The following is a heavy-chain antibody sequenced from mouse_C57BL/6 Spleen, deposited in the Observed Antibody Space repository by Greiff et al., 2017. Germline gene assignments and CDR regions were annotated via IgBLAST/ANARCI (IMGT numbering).Heavy chain of an antibody. Sequence: EVKLEESGGGLVQPGGSMKLSCVASGFTFSNYWMNWVRQSPEKGLEWVAQIRLKSDNYATHYAESVKGRFTISRDDSKSSVYLQMNNLRAEDTGIYYCTAIRRGYFDDWGQGTTLTVSS. CDR1: GFTFSNYW. D-gene: IGHD3-3*01. V-gene: IGHV6-3*01. J-gene: IGHJ2*01. CDR2: IRLKSDNYAT. CDR3: TAIRRGYFDD.